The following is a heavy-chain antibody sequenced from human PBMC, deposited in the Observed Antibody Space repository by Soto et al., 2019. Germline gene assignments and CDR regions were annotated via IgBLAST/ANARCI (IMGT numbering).Heavy chain of an antibody. CDR1: GDSVSSNSAA. CDR2: TYYRSKWYN. V-gene: IGHV6-1*01. J-gene: IGHJ4*02. CDR3: ARLASPQIPYSSSSWFDY. Sequence: KQSRTLSLTCAISGDSVSSNSAAWNWIRQSPSRGLEWLGRTYYRSKWYNDYAVSVKSRITINPDTSKNQFSLQLNSVTPEDTAVYYCARLASPQIPYSSSSWFDYWGQGTLVTVSS. D-gene: IGHD6-6*01.